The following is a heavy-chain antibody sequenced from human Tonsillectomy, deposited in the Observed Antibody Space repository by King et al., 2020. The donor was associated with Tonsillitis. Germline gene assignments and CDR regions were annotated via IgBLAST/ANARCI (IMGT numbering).Heavy chain of an antibody. CDR1: GFTFSSYG. CDR2: IGYDGSNK. J-gene: IGHJ6*02. CDR3: AESPVDTVNPRIHYGMDV. V-gene: IGHV3-30*02. Sequence: VQLVESGGGVVQPGGSLRLSCAASGFTFSSYGMHWVRRAPGRGREWVAFIGYDGSNKYNADSVKGRFTISRENSKNTLYLQMNSLRAEDTAVYYCAESPVDTVNPRIHYGMDVWGLGTTVTVSS. D-gene: IGHD5-18*01.